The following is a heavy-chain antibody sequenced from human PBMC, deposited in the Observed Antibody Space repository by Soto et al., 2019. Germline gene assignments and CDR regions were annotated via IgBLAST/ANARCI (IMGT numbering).Heavy chain of an antibody. J-gene: IGHJ3*01. Sequence: PSETLALTGTLSGVSITSGAYYWTWVRQHPGKGLEWIGYIYYNGSAYFSPSLKSRLTISIDTSKNQFSLKLSSVTAADTAMYYCARARLRAVYAFDFWGQGTMVTVS. CDR3: ARARLRAVYAFDF. D-gene: IGHD4-17*01. V-gene: IGHV4-31*03. CDR2: IYYNGSA. CDR1: GVSITSGAYY.